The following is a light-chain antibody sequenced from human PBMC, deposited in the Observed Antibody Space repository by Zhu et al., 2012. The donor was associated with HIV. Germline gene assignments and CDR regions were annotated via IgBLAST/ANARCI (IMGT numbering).Light chain of an antibody. V-gene: IGKV1-9*01. CDR3: QHLTLYPT. CDR1: QGISNH. Sequence: DIQLTQSPSFLSASVGDRVTITCRASQGISNHLAWYHQKPGKAPKLLIYGASVLQSGVPSRFSGSGSGTEFTLTISSLQPEDFVTYFCQHLTLYPTFGGGSKVEIK. J-gene: IGKJ4*01. CDR2: GAS.